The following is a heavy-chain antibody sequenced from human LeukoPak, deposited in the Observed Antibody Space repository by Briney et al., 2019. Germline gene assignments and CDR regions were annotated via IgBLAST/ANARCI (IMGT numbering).Heavy chain of an antibody. D-gene: IGHD3-22*01. CDR2: ISYDGSNK. Sequence: GGSLRLSCAASGFTFSSYAMHWVRQAPGKGLEWVAVISYDGSNKYYADSVKGRFTISRDNSKNTLYLQMNSLRAEDTAVYYCARDQYSYYDSSGYLHAFDIWGQGTMVTVSS. J-gene: IGHJ3*02. CDR3: ARDQYSYYDSSGYLHAFDI. V-gene: IGHV3-30*04. CDR1: GFTFSSYA.